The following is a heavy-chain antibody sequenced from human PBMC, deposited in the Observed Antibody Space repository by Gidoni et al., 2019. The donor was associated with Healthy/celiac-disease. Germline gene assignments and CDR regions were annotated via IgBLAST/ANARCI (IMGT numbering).Heavy chain of an antibody. CDR3: ARDRGGDSSLSGMDV. CDR2: INPNSGGT. D-gene: IGHD3-22*01. V-gene: IGHV1-2*02. Sequence: QVQLVQSGAEVKKPGASVKVSCKASGYTFTGYYMHWVRQAPGQGLEWMGWINPNSGGTNYAQKFQGRVTMTRVTSISTAYMELSRLRSDDTAVYYCARDRGGDSSLSGMDVWGQGTTVTVSS. J-gene: IGHJ6*02. CDR1: GYTFTGYY.